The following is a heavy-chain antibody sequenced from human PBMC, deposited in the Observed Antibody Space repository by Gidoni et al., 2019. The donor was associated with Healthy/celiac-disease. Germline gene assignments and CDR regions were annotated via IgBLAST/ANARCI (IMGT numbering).Heavy chain of an antibody. Sequence: QVQLVQSGAEVKKPGSSVKVSCKASGGTFSSNAISWVRKAPGQGLEWMGGIIPIFGTANYAQKFQGRVTITADESTSTAYMELSSLRSEDTAVYYCARAIQWLEANYFDYWGQGTLVTVSS. D-gene: IGHD6-19*01. J-gene: IGHJ4*02. CDR1: GGTFSSNA. CDR2: IIPIFGTA. CDR3: ARAIQWLEANYFDY. V-gene: IGHV1-69*01.